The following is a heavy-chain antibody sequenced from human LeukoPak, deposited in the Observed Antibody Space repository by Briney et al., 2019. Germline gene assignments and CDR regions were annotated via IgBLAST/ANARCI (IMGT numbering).Heavy chain of an antibody. Sequence: PSETLSLTCTVSGGSISSSSYYWGWIRQPPGKGLEWIGSIYYSGSTYYNPSLKSRVTISVDTSKNQFSLKLSSVTAADTAVYYCARVVLGNYYDSSGYYPSHDAFDIWGQGTMVTVSS. V-gene: IGHV4-39*07. D-gene: IGHD3-22*01. CDR3: ARVVLGNYYDSSGYYPSHDAFDI. CDR2: IYYSGST. CDR1: GGSISSSSYY. J-gene: IGHJ3*02.